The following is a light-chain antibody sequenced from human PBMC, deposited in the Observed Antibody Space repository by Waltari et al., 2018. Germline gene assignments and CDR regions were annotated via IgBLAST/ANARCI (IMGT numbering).Light chain of an antibody. CDR3: ATWDDSLNGL. CDR2: SNN. Sequence: SVLTQPPSVSGTPGQRVSLSCSGSSSHIGSKSVNWYQQVPGTAPKLLIYSNNQRPSGVPDRFSGSKSGTSASLAISGLQSEDEADYYCATWDDSLNGLFGGGTKLTVL. V-gene: IGLV1-44*01. J-gene: IGLJ2*01. CDR1: SSHIGSKS.